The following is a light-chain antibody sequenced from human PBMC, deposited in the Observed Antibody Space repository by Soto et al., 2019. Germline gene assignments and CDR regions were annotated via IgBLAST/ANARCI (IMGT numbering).Light chain of an antibody. Sequence: EIVLTQSPGTLSLSPGERATLSCRASQSVSSSYLAWYQQKPGQAPRLLIYDASSRATGIPDRFSGSGSGTAFTLTIIRLEPEDFAVYYCQQYGSSLYTFGQGTKLEIK. J-gene: IGKJ2*01. V-gene: IGKV3-20*01. CDR2: DAS. CDR1: QSVSSSY. CDR3: QQYGSSLYT.